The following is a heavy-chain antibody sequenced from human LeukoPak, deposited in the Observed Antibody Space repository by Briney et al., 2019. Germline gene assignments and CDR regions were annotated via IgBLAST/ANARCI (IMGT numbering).Heavy chain of an antibody. CDR1: GFTFSSYA. V-gene: IGHV3-23*01. D-gene: IGHD3-22*01. CDR2: ISGSSTRT. Sequence: GGSLRLSCADSGFTFSSYAMSWVRQAPGKGLECVSSISGSSTRTYYADSVKGRFTVSRDNPKNTLYLQMNSLRAEDTAVYYCAKQRDYYDSNGYYRGYYFDYWGQGTLVTVSS. CDR3: AKQRDYYDSNGYYRGYYFDY. J-gene: IGHJ4*02.